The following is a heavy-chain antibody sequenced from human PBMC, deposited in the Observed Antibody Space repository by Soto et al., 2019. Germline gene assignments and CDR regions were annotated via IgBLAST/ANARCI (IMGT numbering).Heavy chain of an antibody. CDR2: INPSGGST. Sequence: ASVKVSCKASGYTFTSYYMHWVRQAPGQGLEWMGIINPSGGSTSYAQKFQGRVTMTRDTSKNQFSLKLSSVTAADTAVYYCARGPLTTVALWGQGTLVTVSS. V-gene: IGHV1-46*01. CDR3: ARGPLTTVAL. J-gene: IGHJ4*02. D-gene: IGHD4-4*01. CDR1: GYTFTSYY.